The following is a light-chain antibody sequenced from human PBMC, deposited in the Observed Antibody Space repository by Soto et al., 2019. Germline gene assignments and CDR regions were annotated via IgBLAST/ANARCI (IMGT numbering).Light chain of an antibody. J-gene: IGLJ2*01. CDR2: SND. CDR1: SSNIESNT. Sequence: QSVLTQAPSASGTPGQRITISCSGSSSNIESNTVTWYQHLPGTAPKLVIYSNDQRPSGVSARFSASTSGTTASLAISGLQSEDEADYYCAAWDDRRNGDVFGGGAKLTVL. V-gene: IGLV1-44*01. CDR3: AAWDDRRNGDV.